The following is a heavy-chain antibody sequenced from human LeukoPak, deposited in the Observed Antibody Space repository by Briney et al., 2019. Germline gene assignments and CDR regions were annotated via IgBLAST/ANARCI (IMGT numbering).Heavy chain of an antibody. CDR3: ARGMFFVVVGEYYYYMDV. CDR2: MNPNSGNT. D-gene: IGHD2-2*01. CDR1: GYTFTSYD. Sequence: GASVKVSCKASGYTFTSYDINWVRQATGQGLEWMGWMNPNSGNTGYAQKFQGRVTITRNTSISTAYMELSSLRSEDTAVYYCARGMFFVVVGEYYYYMDVWGKGTTVTVSS. J-gene: IGHJ6*03. V-gene: IGHV1-8*03.